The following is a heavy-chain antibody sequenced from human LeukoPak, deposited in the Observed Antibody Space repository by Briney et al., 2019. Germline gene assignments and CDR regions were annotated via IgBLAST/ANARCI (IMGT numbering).Heavy chain of an antibody. V-gene: IGHV3-9*01. CDR1: GFTFDDYA. CDR2: ISWNSGSI. Sequence: GGSLRLSCAASGFTFDDYAMHWVRQAPGKGLEWVSGISWNSGSIGYADSVKGRFTISRDNAKNSLYLQMNSLRAEDTALYYCAKDTLYDSSAYPDYWGQGTLVTVSS. D-gene: IGHD3-22*01. J-gene: IGHJ4*02. CDR3: AKDTLYDSSAYPDY.